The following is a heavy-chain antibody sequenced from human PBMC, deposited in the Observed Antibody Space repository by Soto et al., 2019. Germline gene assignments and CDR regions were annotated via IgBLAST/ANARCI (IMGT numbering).Heavy chain of an antibody. Sequence: EVQLVQSGAEVKKPGESLKISCKAFRYSFTDYWIGWVRQMPGKGLEWMGFIYPGDSDTRYSPSFQGQVTISADKSISTAYLQWSSLKASDSAIDFCAGHTNSWYYFDHWGQGTVVTVSS. V-gene: IGHV5-51*01. CDR2: IYPGDSDT. J-gene: IGHJ4*02. CDR1: RYSFTDYW. CDR3: AGHTNSWYYFDH. D-gene: IGHD6-13*01.